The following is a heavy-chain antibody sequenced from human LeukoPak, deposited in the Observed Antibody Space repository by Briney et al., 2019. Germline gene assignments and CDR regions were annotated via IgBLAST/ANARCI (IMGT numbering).Heavy chain of an antibody. CDR2: ISGSGGST. J-gene: IGHJ1*01. V-gene: IGHV3-23*01. Sequence: GGTLRLSCAASGFTFSSYGMSWVRQAPGKGLEWVSAISGSGGSTYYADSVKGRFTISRDNSKNTLYLQMNSLRAEDTAVYYGAGVGTGLQHWGQGTLVTVSS. CDR1: GFTFSSYG. CDR3: AGVGTGLQH. D-gene: IGHD6-13*01.